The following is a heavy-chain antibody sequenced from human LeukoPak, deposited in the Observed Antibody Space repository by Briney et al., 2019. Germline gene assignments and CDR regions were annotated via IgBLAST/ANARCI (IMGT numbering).Heavy chain of an antibody. Sequence: ASVKVSCKASGYTFTNFDINWVRQAPGQRLEWMGWINAGNGNTKYSQKFQGRVTITRDTSASTAYMELAGLRSDDTAVYYCARGRCSGTSCYSPFDYWGQGTLVTVSS. CDR2: INAGNGNT. CDR1: GYTFTNFD. D-gene: IGHD2-2*01. J-gene: IGHJ4*02. CDR3: ARGRCSGTSCYSPFDY. V-gene: IGHV1-3*01.